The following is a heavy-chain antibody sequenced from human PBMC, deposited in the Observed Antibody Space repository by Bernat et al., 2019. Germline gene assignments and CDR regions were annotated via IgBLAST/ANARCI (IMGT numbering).Heavy chain of an antibody. V-gene: IGHV3-30-3*01. CDR2: LSYDGSNK. Sequence: QVQLVESGGGVVQPGRSLRLSCAASGFTFSSYAMHWVRQAPGKGLEWVAVLSYDGSNKYYADSVKGRFTISRDNSKNTLFLQMNSLRAEDTAVYYCARGGSGSYYLIREYGMDVWGQGTTVTVSS. CDR1: GFTFSSYA. D-gene: IGHD3-10*01. CDR3: ARGGSGSYYLIREYGMDV. J-gene: IGHJ6*02.